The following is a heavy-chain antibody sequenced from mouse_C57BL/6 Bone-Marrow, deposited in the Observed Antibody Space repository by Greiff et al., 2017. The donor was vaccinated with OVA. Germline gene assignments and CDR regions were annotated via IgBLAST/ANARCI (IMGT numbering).Heavy chain of an antibody. CDR1: GYTFTSYG. J-gene: IGHJ3*01. Sequence: VQLQQSGAELARPGASVKLSCKASGYTFTSYGISWVKQRTGQGLEWIGEIYPRSGNTYYTEKFKGKATLTADKSSSTAYMELRSLTSEDSAVYFCARYYGSSYDWFAYWGQGTLVTVSA. CDR2: IYPRSGNT. CDR3: ARYYGSSYDWFAY. D-gene: IGHD1-1*01. V-gene: IGHV1-81*01.